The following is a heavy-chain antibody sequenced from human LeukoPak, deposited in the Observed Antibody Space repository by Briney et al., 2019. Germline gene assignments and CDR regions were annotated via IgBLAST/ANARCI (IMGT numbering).Heavy chain of an antibody. CDR1: GFTFSSYG. CDR2: ISYDGSNK. V-gene: IGHV3-30*03. J-gene: IGHJ4*02. D-gene: IGHD3-10*01. CDR3: AEGGIWFGELSGFDY. Sequence: PGESLRLSCAASGFTFSSYGMHWVRQAPGKGLEWVAVISYDGSNKYYADSVKGRFTISRDNSKNTLYLQMNSLRAEDTAVYYCAEGGIWFGELSGFDYWGQGTLVTVSS.